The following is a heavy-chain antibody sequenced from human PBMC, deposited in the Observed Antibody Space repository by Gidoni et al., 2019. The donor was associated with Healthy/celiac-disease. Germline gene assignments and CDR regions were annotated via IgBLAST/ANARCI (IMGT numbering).Heavy chain of an antibody. CDR2: ISSSSSTI. CDR3: ASWTNSYAWGIDAFDI. V-gene: IGHV3-48*02. D-gene: IGHD2-2*01. Sequence: EVQLVESGGGLVQPGGSLRLSCAASGFTFSSYSMNWVRQAPGKGLEWVSYISSSSSTIYYADSVKGRFTISRDNAKNSLYLQMNSLRDEDTAVYYCASWTNSYAWGIDAFDIWGQGTMVTVSS. J-gene: IGHJ3*02. CDR1: GFTFSSYS.